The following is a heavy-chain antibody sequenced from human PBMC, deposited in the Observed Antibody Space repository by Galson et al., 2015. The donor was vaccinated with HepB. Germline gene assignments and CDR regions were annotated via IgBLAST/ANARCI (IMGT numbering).Heavy chain of an antibody. J-gene: IGHJ5*02. CDR1: GFSLSTSGVG. CDR2: IYWDDDK. Sequence: PALVKPTQTLTLTCTFSGFSLSTSGVGVGWIRQPPGKALEWLALIYWDDDKRYSPSLKSRLTITKDTSKNQVVLTMTNMDPVDTATYYCAHSPPKPPWIVATMMVQGFDPWGQGTLVTVSS. CDR3: AHSPPKPPWIVATMMVQGFDP. V-gene: IGHV2-5*02. D-gene: IGHD5-12*01.